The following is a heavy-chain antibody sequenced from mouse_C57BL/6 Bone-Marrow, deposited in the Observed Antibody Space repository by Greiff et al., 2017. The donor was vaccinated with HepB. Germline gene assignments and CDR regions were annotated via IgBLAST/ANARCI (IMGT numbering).Heavy chain of an antibody. CDR1: GYTFTEYT. J-gene: IGHJ2*01. CDR3: ARHENYYGSLYYFDY. D-gene: IGHD1-1*01. Sequence: QVQLQQSGAELVKPGASVKLSCKASGYTFTEYTIHWVKQRSGQGLEWIGWFYPGSGSIKYNEKFKDKATLTADKSSRAVYMELSRLTSEDSAVYYCARHENYYGSLYYFDYWGQGTTLTVSS. V-gene: IGHV1-62-2*01. CDR2: FYPGSGSI.